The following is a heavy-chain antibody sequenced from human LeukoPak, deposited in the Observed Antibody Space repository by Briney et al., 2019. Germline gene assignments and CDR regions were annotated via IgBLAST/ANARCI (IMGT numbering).Heavy chain of an antibody. D-gene: IGHD3-10*01. CDR3: ARHVGHAPGVYYYYGMDV. V-gene: IGHV5-51*01. J-gene: IGHJ6*02. Sequence: GESLQISCKGFGYIFINYWIGWVRQMPGKGLECMGIIYPGDSKTRYSPSFQGQVTISADKSIRTAYLQWSSLKASDTAMYYCARHVGHAPGVYYYYGMDVWGQGATVTVSS. CDR1: GYIFINYW. CDR2: IYPGDSKT.